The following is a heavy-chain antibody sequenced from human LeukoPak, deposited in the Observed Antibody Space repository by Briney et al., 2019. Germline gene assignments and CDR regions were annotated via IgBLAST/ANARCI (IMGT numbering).Heavy chain of an antibody. D-gene: IGHD2-15*01. J-gene: IGHJ6*02. CDR3: VRGYSFGPYGMDV. CDR1: GFPFSSYA. Sequence: GASLRLSCSASGFPFSSYAMRWVRQAPGKGLEYVSAISDSGGSTYYADSVKGRFTISRDNSKNTLYLQMSSLRAEDTAVYFCVRGYSFGPYGMDVWGQGTTVTVSS. CDR2: ISDSGGST. V-gene: IGHV3-64D*09.